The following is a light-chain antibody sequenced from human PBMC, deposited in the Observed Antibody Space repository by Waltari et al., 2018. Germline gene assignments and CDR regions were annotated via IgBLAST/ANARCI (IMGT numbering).Light chain of an antibody. J-gene: IGKJ4*01. CDR1: ESVSTS. CDR2: AAY. V-gene: IGKV1-NL1*01. Sequence: RGRESVSTSIAWDQQKTEKAPMLLLFAAYRLERGVPSRFSGGVSVTENTLTTSSLQTEEFATYYCHQYYSTLLTFGGGTKVEIK. CDR3: HQYYSTLLT.